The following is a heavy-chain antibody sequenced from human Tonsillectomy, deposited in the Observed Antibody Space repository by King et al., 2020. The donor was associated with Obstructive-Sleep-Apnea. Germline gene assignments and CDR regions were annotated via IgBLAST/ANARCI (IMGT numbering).Heavy chain of an antibody. Sequence: QLVQSGAEVKKPGASVKVSCKASGYTFTSYAMHWVRQAPGQRLEWMGWINAGNGNTKYSQKFQGRVTITRDTSASTAYMELSSLRSEDTAVYYCARDSITIFGVATYYFDYWGQGTLVTVSS. CDR1: GYTFTSYA. CDR2: INAGNGNT. D-gene: IGHD3-3*01. CDR3: ARDSITIFGVATYYFDY. J-gene: IGHJ4*02. V-gene: IGHV1-3*01.